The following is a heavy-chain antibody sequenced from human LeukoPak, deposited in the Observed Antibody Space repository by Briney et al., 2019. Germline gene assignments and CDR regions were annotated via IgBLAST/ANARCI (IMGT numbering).Heavy chain of an antibody. CDR2: IYPGDSDT. J-gene: IGHJ5*02. D-gene: IGHD4-17*01. CDR3: ARHPSDYGDYVGWFDP. V-gene: IGHV5-51*01. Sequence: GASLKISCKGSGYRFTSYWIGWVRQMPGKGLEWMGIIYPGDSDTRYSPSFQGQVTISADKSISTAYLQWSSLKASDTAMYYCARHPSDYGDYVGWFDPWGQGTLVTVSS. CDR1: GYRFTSYW.